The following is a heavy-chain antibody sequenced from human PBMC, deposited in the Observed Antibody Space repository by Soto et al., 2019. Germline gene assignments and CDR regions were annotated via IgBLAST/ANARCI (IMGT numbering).Heavy chain of an antibody. D-gene: IGHD3-22*01. CDR1: GFTFSRYS. J-gene: IGHJ3*02. CDR3: GSDSSGYFYPDVFDM. Sequence: PGGSLRLSCAASGFTFSRYSMNWVRQAPGKGLEWVSYISSSSSTIYYADSVKGRFTISRDNAKNSLYLQMNSLRDEDTAVYYRGSDSSGYFYPDVFDMWGQGTMVTVSS. V-gene: IGHV3-48*02. CDR2: ISSSSSTI.